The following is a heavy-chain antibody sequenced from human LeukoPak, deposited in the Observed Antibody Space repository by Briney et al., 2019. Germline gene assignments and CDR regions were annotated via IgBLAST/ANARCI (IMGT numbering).Heavy chain of an antibody. CDR2: INHSGST. V-gene: IGHV4-34*01. CDR1: GGSFSGYY. J-gene: IGHJ4*02. CDR3: ASTAYYFDY. Sequence: SETLSLTCAVYGGSFSGYYWSWIRQPPGKGLEWIGEINHSGSTNYNPSLTSRVTISVDTSKTQFSLKLSSVTAADTAVYYCASTAYYFDYWGQGTLVTVSS.